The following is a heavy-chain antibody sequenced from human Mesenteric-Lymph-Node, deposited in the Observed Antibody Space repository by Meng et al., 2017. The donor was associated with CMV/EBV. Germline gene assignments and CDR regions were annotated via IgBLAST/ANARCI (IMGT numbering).Heavy chain of an antibody. CDR3: ARGSDIPVNNY. D-gene: IGHD2-15*01. J-gene: IGHJ4*02. CDR1: GGSFSGYY. V-gene: IGHV4-34*01. Sequence: QVQLQQWGAGLLKPSETLSLTCAVYGGSFSGYYWSWIRQPPGKGLEWIGEINHSGVPNYNPSLKSRVTISLDRSNNQFSLKLSSVTAEDTAVYYCARGSDIPVNNYWGQGTLVTVSS. CDR2: INHSGVP.